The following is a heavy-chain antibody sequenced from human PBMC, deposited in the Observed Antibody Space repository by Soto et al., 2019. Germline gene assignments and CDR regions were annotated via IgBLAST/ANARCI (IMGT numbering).Heavy chain of an antibody. CDR3: ARSTDSSGYSSFYL. Sequence: SSETLSLTCTVSGGSISSGGYYWSWIRQHPGKGLEWIGYIYYSGSTYYNPSLKSRVTISVDTSKNQFSLKLSSVTAADTAVYYCARSTDSSGYSSFYLWGQGTLVTGSS. CDR2: IYYSGST. V-gene: IGHV4-31*03. J-gene: IGHJ4*02. CDR1: GGSISSGGYY. D-gene: IGHD3-22*01.